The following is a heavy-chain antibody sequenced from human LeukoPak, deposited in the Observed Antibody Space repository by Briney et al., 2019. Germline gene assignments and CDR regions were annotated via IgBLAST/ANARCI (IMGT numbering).Heavy chain of an antibody. CDR1: GFTFSSYA. D-gene: IGHD6-13*01. Sequence: PGGSLRLSCAASGFTFSSYAMSWVRQAPGKGLEWVSAISGSGGSTYYADSVKGRFTISRDNSKNTLYLQMNSLRAEDTAVYYCTLRYSSGWYAYWGQGTLVTVSS. V-gene: IGHV3-23*01. CDR3: TLRYSSGWYAY. J-gene: IGHJ4*02. CDR2: ISGSGGST.